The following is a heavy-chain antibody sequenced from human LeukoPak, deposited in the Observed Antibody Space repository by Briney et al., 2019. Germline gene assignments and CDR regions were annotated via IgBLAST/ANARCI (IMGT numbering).Heavy chain of an antibody. CDR2: IIPIFGTA. J-gene: IGHJ6*03. V-gene: IGHV1-69*06. Sequence: ASVKVSCKASGGTFSSYAISWVRQAPGQGLEWMGGIIPIFGTANYAQKFQGRVTITADKSTSTAYMELSSLRSEDTAVYYCATVRGENCYYYYMDVWGKGTTVTVSS. CDR1: GGTFSSYA. CDR3: ATVRGENCYYYYMDV. D-gene: IGHD3-10*01.